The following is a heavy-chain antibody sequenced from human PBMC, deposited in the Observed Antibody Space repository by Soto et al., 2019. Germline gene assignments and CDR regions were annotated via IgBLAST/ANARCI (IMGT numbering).Heavy chain of an antibody. Sequence: PGGSLRLSCAASGFTFSSYGMHWVRQAPGKGLEWVAVIWYDGSNKYYADSVKGRFTISRDNSKNTLYLQMNSLRAEDTAVYYCARGVTTLIWYFDYWGQGTLVTVCS. J-gene: IGHJ4*02. V-gene: IGHV3-33*01. D-gene: IGHD1-1*01. CDR1: GFTFSSYG. CDR2: IWYDGSNK. CDR3: ARGVTTLIWYFDY.